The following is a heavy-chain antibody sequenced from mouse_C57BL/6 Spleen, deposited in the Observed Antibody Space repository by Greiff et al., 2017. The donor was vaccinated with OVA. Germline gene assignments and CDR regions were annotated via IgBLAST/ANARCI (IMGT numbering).Heavy chain of an antibody. CDR3: ARGDDYDGQAWFAY. CDR2: IWSDGST. CDR1: GFSLTSYG. J-gene: IGHJ3*01. D-gene: IGHD2-4*01. Sequence: VQRVESGPGLVAPSQSLSITCTVSGFSLTSYGVHWVRQPPGKGLEWLLVIWSDGSTTYNSALKSRLSISKDNSKSQVFLKRNSLQTDDTAMYYWARGDDYDGQAWFAYGGQGTLGTVSA. V-gene: IGHV2-6*03.